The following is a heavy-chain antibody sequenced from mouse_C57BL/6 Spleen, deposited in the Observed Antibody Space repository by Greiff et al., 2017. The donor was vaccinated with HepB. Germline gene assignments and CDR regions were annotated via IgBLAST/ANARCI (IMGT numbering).Heavy chain of an antibody. Sequence: EVQPQESGPGLVKPSQSLSLTFSLTGQSITSFSSRNWIRQFPGNKLEWMGYISYDGSNNYNPSLKNRISITRDTSKNQFFLKLNSVTTEDTATYYCARDRPDYYGSSYDDYFDYWGQGTTLTVSS. CDR3: ARDRPDYYGSSYDDYFDY. CDR1: GQSITSFSS. D-gene: IGHD1-1*01. V-gene: IGHV3-6*01. J-gene: IGHJ2*01. CDR2: ISYDGSN.